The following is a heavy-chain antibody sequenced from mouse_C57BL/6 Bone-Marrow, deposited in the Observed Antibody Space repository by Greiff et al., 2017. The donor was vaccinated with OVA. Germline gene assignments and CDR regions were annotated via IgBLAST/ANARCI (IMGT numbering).Heavy chain of an antibody. D-gene: IGHD4-1*01. V-gene: IGHV1-81*01. CDR3: ASSNWEGFAY. CDR1: GYTFTSYG. CDR2: IYPRSGNT. J-gene: IGHJ3*01. Sequence: VHLVESGAELARPGASVKLSCKASGYTFTSYGISWVKQRTGQGLEWIGEIYPRSGNTYYNEKFKGKATLTADKSSSTAYMELRSLTSEDSAVYFCASSNWEGFAYWGQGTLVTVSA.